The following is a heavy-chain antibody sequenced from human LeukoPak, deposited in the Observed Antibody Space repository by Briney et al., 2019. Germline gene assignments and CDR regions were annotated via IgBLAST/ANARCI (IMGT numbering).Heavy chain of an antibody. CDR1: GGSFSGYY. CDR2: INHSGST. D-gene: IGHD3-3*01. Sequence: SETLSLTCAVYGGSFSGYYWSWIRQPPGKGLEWIGEINHSGSTNYNPSLKSRVTISVDTSKNQFSLKLSPVTAADTAVYYCASAEAYYDFWSGYSDWFDPWGQGTLVTVSS. J-gene: IGHJ5*02. V-gene: IGHV4-34*01. CDR3: ASAEAYYDFWSGYSDWFDP.